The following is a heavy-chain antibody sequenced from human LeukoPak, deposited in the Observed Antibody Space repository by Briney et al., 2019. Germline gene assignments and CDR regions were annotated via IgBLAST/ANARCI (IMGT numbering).Heavy chain of an antibody. J-gene: IGHJ4*02. CDR1: GFTFISYS. CDR3: AGQWLRLGPIDY. Sequence: GGSLRLSCSVSGFTFISYSMTWVRQAPGKGLEWLSSISGNCDNTYYADSVKGRFTISRDNSKDTLYLQMNSLRVDDTAVYYCAGQWLRLGPIDYWGQGTLVSVSS. D-gene: IGHD5-12*01. V-gene: IGHV3-23*01. CDR2: ISGNCDNT.